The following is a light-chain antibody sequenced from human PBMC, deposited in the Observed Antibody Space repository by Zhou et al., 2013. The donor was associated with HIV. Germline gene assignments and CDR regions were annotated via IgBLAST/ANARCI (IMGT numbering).Light chain of an antibody. Sequence: DIQMTQSPSTLSASVGDRVTITCRASQSISSWLAWYQQKPGKAPKLLIYRASSLESGVPSRFSGSASGTEFTLTISSLQPDDFATYYCQQYHSYPITFGQGTRL. V-gene: IGKV1-5*03. J-gene: IGKJ5*01. CDR2: RAS. CDR1: QSISSW. CDR3: QQYHSYPIT.